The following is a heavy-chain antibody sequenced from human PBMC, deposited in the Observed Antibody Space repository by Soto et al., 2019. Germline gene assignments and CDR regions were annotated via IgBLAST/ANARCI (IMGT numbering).Heavy chain of an antibody. CDR3: ARDTETLGPRANDALDI. Sequence: ASVKVSCKASGYTFTSYAMHWVRQAPGQRLEWMGWINAGNGNTKYSQKFQGRVTITRDTSASTVYMELTGLTSEDTAVYYCARDTETLGPRANDALDIWGQGTTVTVPS. D-gene: IGHD3-3*02. J-gene: IGHJ3*02. CDR2: INAGNGNT. CDR1: GYTFTSYA. V-gene: IGHV1-3*01.